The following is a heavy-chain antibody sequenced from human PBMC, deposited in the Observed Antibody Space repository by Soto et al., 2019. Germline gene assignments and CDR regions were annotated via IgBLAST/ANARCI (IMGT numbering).Heavy chain of an antibody. CDR3: ARARVGATVDDP. CDR1: GYTFTGYY. V-gene: IGHV1-2*04. J-gene: IGHJ5*02. Sequence: ASVKVSCKASGYTFTGYYMHWVRQAPGQGLEWMGWINPNSGGTNYAQKLQGWVTMTRDTSTSTAYMELSSLRSDDTAVYYCARARVGATVDDPWGQGTLVTVSS. D-gene: IGHD1-26*01. CDR2: INPNSGGT.